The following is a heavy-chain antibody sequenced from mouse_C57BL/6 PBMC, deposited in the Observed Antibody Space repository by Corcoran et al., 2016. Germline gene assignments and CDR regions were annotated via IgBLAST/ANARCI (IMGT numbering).Heavy chain of an antibody. CDR2: ISYDGSN. V-gene: IGHV3-6*01. CDR3: ARAGTGFAY. CDR1: GFSLTSGYY. J-gene: IGHJ3*01. D-gene: IGHD3-3*01. Sequence: DVQLQESGAVLVKPSQSTSLTCSVTGFSLTSGYYWNWIRQVPGNKLEWMGYISYDGSNNYNTSLKNRISITRDTSKNQFFLKFNSVTTEDTATYYCARAGTGFAYWGQGTLVTVSA.